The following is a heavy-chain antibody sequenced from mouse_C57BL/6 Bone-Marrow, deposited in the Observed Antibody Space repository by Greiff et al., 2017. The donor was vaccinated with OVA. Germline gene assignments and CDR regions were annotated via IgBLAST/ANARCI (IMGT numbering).Heavy chain of an antibody. J-gene: IGHJ2*01. CDR3: ARGSREYYFDY. D-gene: IGHD1-1*01. CDR2: IHPNSGST. CDR1: GYTFTSYW. Sequence: QVQLQQSGAELVKPGASVKLSCKASGYTFTSYWMHWVKQRPGQGLEWIGMIHPNSGSTNYNEKFKSKATLTVDKSSSTAYMQLSSLTSEDSAVYYCARGSREYYFDYWGQGTTLTVSS. V-gene: IGHV1-64*01.